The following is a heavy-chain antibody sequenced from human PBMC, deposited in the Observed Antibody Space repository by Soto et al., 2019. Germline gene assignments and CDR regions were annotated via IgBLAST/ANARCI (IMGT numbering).Heavy chain of an antibody. D-gene: IGHD6-13*01. CDR3: ARGSIAAAGTFWFDP. CDR1: GYTFTSYG. V-gene: IGHV1-18*04. J-gene: IGHJ5*02. CDR2: ISAYNGNT. Sequence: ASVKVSCKASGYTFTSYGISWVRQAPGQGLEWMGWISAYNGNTNYAQKLQGRVTMTTDTSTSTAYMELRSLRSDDTPVYYCARGSIAAAGTFWFDPWGQGTLVTVSS.